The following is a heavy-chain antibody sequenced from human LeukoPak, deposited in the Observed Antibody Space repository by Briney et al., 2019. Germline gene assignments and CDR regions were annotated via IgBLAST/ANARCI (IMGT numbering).Heavy chain of an antibody. V-gene: IGHV3-23*01. CDR3: AKGLNSGNYPYSDH. CDR1: GFTFSSYA. Sequence: GGSLRLSCEVSGFTFSSYAMSWVRQAPGSGLEWVSAVTGSGGSTYFADSVRGRFTISRDNSKNTLYLQMNSLRAEDTAVYYCAKGLNSGNYPYSDHWGQGTLVTVSS. J-gene: IGHJ4*02. CDR2: VTGSGGST. D-gene: IGHD1-26*01.